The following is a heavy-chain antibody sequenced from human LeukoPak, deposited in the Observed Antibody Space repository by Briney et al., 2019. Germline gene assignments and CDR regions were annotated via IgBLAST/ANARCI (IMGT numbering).Heavy chain of an antibody. D-gene: IGHD3-16*01. CDR3: SKDKDYGYYMDV. J-gene: IGHJ6*03. CDR2: IWYDGSDK. CDR1: GFTFSSYG. V-gene: IGHV3-33*06. Sequence: GGSLRLSCAASGFTFSSYGMHWVRQAPGKGLEWVAVIWYDGSDKYYADSVKGRFTISRDNSKNTLYLQMNSLRAEDTAVYYCSKDKDYGYYMDVWGKGTMVTVSS.